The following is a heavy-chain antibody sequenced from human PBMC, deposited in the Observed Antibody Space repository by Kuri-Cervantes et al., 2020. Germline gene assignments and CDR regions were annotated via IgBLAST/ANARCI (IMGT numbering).Heavy chain of an antibody. CDR1: GGSISSYF. V-gene: IGHV4-59*01. CDR2: IYSSGST. Sequence: SETLSLTCTVSGGSISSYFWSWIRQPPGKGLEWIGYIYSSGSTDYNPSLKSRVTISLDTSKNQFFLKLSSVTAADTAVYYCARFPYYYMDVWGKGTTVTVSS. J-gene: IGHJ6*03. CDR3: ARFPYYYMDV.